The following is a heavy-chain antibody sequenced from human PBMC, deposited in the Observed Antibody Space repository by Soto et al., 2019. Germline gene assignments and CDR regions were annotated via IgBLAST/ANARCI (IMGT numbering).Heavy chain of an antibody. J-gene: IGHJ6*02. Sequence: QVQLVQSGAEVKKPGASVKGSCKASGYTFTGYYMHWVRQAPGQGPEWMGWSNPNSGGTNYAQKFQGRVTMTRDTSISTAYLELSRLRSDDTAVYYCARDQGAEGYYGMDVWGQGTTVTVSS. CDR2: SNPNSGGT. CDR3: ARDQGAEGYYGMDV. V-gene: IGHV1-2*02. D-gene: IGHD1-26*01. CDR1: GYTFTGYY.